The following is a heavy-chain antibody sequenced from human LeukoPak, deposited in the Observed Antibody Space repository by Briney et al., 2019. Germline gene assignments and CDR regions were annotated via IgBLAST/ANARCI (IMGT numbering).Heavy chain of an antibody. V-gene: IGHV3-33*01. CDR2: IWNDGSET. D-gene: IGHD6-13*01. CDR1: GFXFSNYG. Sequence: GRSLRLSCEASGFXFSNYGIHWVRQAPGKRLEWLAVIWNDGSETFHADSVKGRFRIARDNSKSTLYLQMNSLRAEDTAVYFCARDMGRAWYGPPDYWGQGTLVTVSS. J-gene: IGHJ4*02. CDR3: ARDMGRAWYGPPDY.